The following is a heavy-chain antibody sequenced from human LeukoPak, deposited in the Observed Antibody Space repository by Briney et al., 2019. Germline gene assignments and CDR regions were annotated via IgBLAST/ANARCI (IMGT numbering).Heavy chain of an antibody. V-gene: IGHV1-46*01. D-gene: IGHD5-18*01. CDR2: INPSGGST. J-gene: IGHJ4*02. Sequence: GASVKVSCKASGYTFTSYYMHWVRLAPGQGLEWMGIINPSGGSTSYAQKFQGRVTMTRDMSTSTVYMELSSLRSEDTAVYYCATRGYSYDGTDYWGRGTLVTVSS. CDR1: GYTFTSYY. CDR3: ATRGYSYDGTDY.